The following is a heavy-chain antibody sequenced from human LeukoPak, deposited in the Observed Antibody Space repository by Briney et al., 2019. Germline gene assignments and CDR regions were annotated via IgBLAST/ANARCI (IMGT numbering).Heavy chain of an antibody. J-gene: IGHJ6*03. V-gene: IGHV1-69*05. D-gene: IGHD3-3*01. CDR1: GGTFSSYA. Sequence: ASVKVSCKASGGTFSSYAISWVRQASGQGLEWMGGIIPIFGTANYAQKFQGRVTITTDESTSTAYMELSSLRSEDTAVYYCARGRVTIFGVVNYYYYYMDVWGKGTTVTVSS. CDR2: IIPIFGTA. CDR3: ARGRVTIFGVVNYYYYYMDV.